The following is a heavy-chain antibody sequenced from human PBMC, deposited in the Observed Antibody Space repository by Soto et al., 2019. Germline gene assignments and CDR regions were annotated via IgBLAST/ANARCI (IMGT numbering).Heavy chain of an antibody. Sequence: SGGSLRLSXVTSGFTFSRNTMNWVRQAPGKGLEWVASITSSGSYVYYADSVKGRFSASRDNAKNSLSLQMDSLRPDDTAIYFCVKDEGIEAMDVWGQGTTVTVSS. CDR1: GFTFSRNT. J-gene: IGHJ6*02. CDR2: ITSSGSYV. D-gene: IGHD3-3*02. V-gene: IGHV3-21*01. CDR3: VKDEGIEAMDV.